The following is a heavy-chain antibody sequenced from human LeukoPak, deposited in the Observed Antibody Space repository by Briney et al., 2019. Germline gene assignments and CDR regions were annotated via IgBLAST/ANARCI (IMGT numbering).Heavy chain of an antibody. D-gene: IGHD6-13*01. CDR1: GFALSSHW. V-gene: IGHV3-7*03. Sequence: GGSLRLSCAASGFALSSHWMTWVRQVPGKGLEWVVNINEGGNEKNYVDSVKGRFTASRDNAQNSLYLQMNSLRVEDTAVYYCARHPNSNWDYWGQGTLVTVSS. J-gene: IGHJ4*02. CDR2: INEGGNEK. CDR3: ARHPNSNWDY.